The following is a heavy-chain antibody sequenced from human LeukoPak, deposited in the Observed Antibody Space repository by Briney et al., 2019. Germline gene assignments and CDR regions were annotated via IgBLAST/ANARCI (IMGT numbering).Heavy chain of an antibody. CDR2: IYPGDSDT. Sequence: GEFLKISCKGSGYNFTSDWIGWVRQMPGRGLEWMGLIYPGDSDTRYSPSFQGQVTISVDKSVITAYLQWSSLRASDTAIYFCARLGDLYGDYTINDYWGQGTLVSVSS. J-gene: IGHJ4*02. CDR3: ARLGDLYGDYTINDY. V-gene: IGHV5-51*01. D-gene: IGHD4-17*01. CDR1: GYNFTSDW.